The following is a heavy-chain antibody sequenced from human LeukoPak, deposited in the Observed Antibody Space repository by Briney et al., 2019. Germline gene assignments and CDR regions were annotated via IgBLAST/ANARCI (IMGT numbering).Heavy chain of an antibody. CDR2: INPNSGGT. D-gene: IGHD3-22*01. CDR1: GYTFTGYY. J-gene: IGHJ4*02. V-gene: IGHV1-2*06. CDR3: ASLPYYYDSRGMIDY. Sequence: ASVKVSCKASGYTFTGYYMHWVRQAPGQGLEWMGRINPNSGGTNYAQKFQGRVTMTRDTSISTAYMELSRLRSDDTAVYYCASLPYYYDSRGMIDYWGQGTLVTVSS.